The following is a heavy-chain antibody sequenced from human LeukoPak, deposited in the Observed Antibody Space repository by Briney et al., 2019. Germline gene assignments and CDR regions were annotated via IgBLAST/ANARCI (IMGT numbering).Heavy chain of an antibody. CDR1: GGSISRYY. J-gene: IGHJ5*02. D-gene: IGHD6-13*01. CDR2: IYTSGST. Sequence: SETLSLTCTVSGGSISRYYWSWIRQPAGKGLEWIGRIYTSGSTNYNPSLKSRVTMSVDTSKNQFSLKLSSVTAADTAVYYCARMTAAAGNNWFDPWGQGTLVTVSS. CDR3: ARMTAAAGNNWFDP. V-gene: IGHV4-4*07.